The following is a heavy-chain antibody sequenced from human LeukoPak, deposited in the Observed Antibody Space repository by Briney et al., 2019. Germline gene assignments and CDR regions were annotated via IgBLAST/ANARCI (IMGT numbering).Heavy chain of an antibody. CDR3: AKIGYCSSASCLGDTFEI. Sequence: GGSLRLSCAASGFTFSNYGMHWVRQAPGKGLEWVAFIRYDGSNKYYVDSVKGRFIISRDNSKNTLYLQMNSLRPEDTAVYYCAKIGYCSSASCLGDTFEIWGQGTMVTVSS. J-gene: IGHJ3*02. V-gene: IGHV3-30*02. D-gene: IGHD2-2*01. CDR2: IRYDGSNK. CDR1: GFTFSNYG.